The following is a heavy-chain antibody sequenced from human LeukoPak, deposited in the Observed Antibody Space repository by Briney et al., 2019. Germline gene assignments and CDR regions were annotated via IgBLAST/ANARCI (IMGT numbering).Heavy chain of an antibody. CDR3: AKDGAYYGSGSYHSC. J-gene: IGHJ4*02. V-gene: IGHV3-23*01. D-gene: IGHD3-10*01. Sequence: GGSLRLSCAASGFTFSSYAMSWVRQAPGKGLEWVSAISGSGGSTYYAGSVKGRFTISRDNSKNTLYLQMNSLRAEDTAVYYCAKDGAYYGSGSYHSCWGQGTLVTVSS. CDR2: ISGSGGST. CDR1: GFTFSSYA.